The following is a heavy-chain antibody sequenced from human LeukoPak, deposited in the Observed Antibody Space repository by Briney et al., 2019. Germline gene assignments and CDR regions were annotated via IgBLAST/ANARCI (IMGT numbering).Heavy chain of an antibody. CDR1: GYTYSSYA. CDR2: IIPIFCTA. V-gene: IGHV1-69*05. Sequence: GASVKVSCNASGYTYSSYAIILVRDAPGQGLVWLGGIIPIFCTANYAQQFHGRVTITTDESASTAYMELSSLRSEDKAVYYCAREGAPYYYDSRAHAFDIWGQGTMVTVTS. J-gene: IGHJ3*02. D-gene: IGHD3-22*01. CDR3: AREGAPYYYDSRAHAFDI.